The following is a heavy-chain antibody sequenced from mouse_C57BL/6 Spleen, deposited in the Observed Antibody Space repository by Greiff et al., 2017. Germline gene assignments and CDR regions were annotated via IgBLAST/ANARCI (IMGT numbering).Heavy chain of an antibody. D-gene: IGHD1-1*01. V-gene: IGHV1-18*01. CDR1: GYTFTDYN. J-gene: IGHJ4*01. Sequence: EVKLQESGPELVKPGASVKIPCKASGYTFTDYNMDWVKQSHGKSLEWIGDINPNNGGTIYNQKFKGKATLTVDKSSSTAYMELRSLTSEDTAVYYCARKDYGSSYGAMDYWGQGTSVTVSS. CDR2: INPNNGGT. CDR3: ARKDYGSSYGAMDY.